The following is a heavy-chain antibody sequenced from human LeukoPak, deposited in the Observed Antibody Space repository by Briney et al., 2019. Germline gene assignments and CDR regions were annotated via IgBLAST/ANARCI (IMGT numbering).Heavy chain of an antibody. CDR2: ISAYNGNT. J-gene: IGHJ4*02. CDR3: ARGLDADSGYDSTYYFDY. D-gene: IGHD5-12*01. CDR1: GYTFTSYG. Sequence: VASVTVSYKASGYTFTSYGISWVRRAPGQGLEWMGWISAYNGNTNYAQKLQGRVTMTTDTSTSTAYMELRSLRSDDTAVYYCARGLDADSGYDSTYYFDYWGQGTLVTVSS. V-gene: IGHV1-18*01.